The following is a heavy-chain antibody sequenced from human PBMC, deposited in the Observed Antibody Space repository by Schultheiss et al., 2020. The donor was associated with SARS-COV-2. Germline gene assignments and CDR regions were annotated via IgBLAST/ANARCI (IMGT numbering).Heavy chain of an antibody. D-gene: IGHD2-2*01. V-gene: IGHV3-23*01. CDR2: ISGSGGST. Sequence: GGSLRLSCAASGFTFSSYAMSWVRQAPGKGLEWVSAISGSGGSTYYADSVKGRFTISRDNSKNTLYLQMNSLGAEDTAVYYCAKTEAVVVPAARVGGMDVWGQGTTVTVSS. CDR3: AKTEAVVVPAARVGGMDV. J-gene: IGHJ6*02. CDR1: GFTFSSYA.